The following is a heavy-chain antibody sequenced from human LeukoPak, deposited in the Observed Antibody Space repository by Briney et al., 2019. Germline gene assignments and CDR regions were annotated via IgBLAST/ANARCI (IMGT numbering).Heavy chain of an antibody. Sequence: GGSLRLSCAASAFTFSNYDMHWVRQAPGKGLEWVSAISTAGDTDYPESVKGRFTISRDNAKNSLFLQMNSLRVEDTAVYYCARDPNHGGIDIWGQGTMVTVSS. CDR2: ISTAGDT. CDR1: AFTFSNYD. D-gene: IGHD4-23*01. J-gene: IGHJ3*02. CDR3: ARDPNHGGIDI. V-gene: IGHV3-13*01.